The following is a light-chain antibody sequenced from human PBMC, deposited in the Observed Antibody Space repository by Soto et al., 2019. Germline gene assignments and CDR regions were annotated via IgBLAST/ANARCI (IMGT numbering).Light chain of an antibody. CDR2: EVS. CDR1: SSDVGGYKN. J-gene: IGLJ1*01. CDR3: SSYTSSSPCV. V-gene: IGLV2-14*01. Sequence: QSALTQPASVSGSPGQSITISCTGTSSDVGGYKNVSRYQQHPGKAPKLMIYEVSNRPSGVSNRFSGSKSGSTASLTISGLQAEDEADYYCSSYTSSSPCVFGTGTKVTVL.